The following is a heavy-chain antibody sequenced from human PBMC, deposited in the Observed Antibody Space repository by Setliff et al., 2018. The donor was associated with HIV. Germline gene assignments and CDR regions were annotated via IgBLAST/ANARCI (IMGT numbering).Heavy chain of an antibody. CDR3: AHVYPYDSNGYFLDGEFFQH. J-gene: IGHJ1*01. CDR1: GFSLSTPGVG. Sequence: QSGPTLVNPTQTLTLTCSFSGFSLSTPGVGVAWIRQPPGKALEWLVLIHWNDEKRYSPSLESRLTITKDTSKDQVVLTMTNVDPVDTATYYCAHVYPYDSNGYFLDGEFFQHWGQGTQVTVSS. V-gene: IGHV2-5*01. CDR2: IHWNDEK. D-gene: IGHD3-22*01.